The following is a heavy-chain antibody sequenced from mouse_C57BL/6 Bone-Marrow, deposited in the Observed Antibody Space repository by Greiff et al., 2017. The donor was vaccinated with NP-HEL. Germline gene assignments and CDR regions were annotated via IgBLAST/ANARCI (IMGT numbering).Heavy chain of an antibody. CDR3: ARDSGYAFDY. V-gene: IGHV1-53*01. J-gene: IGHJ2*01. D-gene: IGHD3-2*02. CDR1: GYTFTNYW. Sequence: QVQLQQPGTELVKPGASVKLSCKASGYTFTNYWMYWVKQRPGQGLEWIGNINPSNGGTNYNEKFKNKATLTVDKSSSTAYMQLSSLTSENSAVYYCARDSGYAFDYWGQGTTLTVSS. CDR2: INPSNGGT.